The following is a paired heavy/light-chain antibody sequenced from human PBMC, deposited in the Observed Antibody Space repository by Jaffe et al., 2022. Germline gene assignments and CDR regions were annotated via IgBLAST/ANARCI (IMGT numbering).Heavy chain of an antibody. Sequence: QITLKETGPTLVNPTQTLTLTCTFSGFSLSTSEVGVGWIRQPPGKALEWLALIYGNDNKRYSPSLKSRLTITKDTSKNQVVLTMTNMDPGDTATYFCAHRRTAAGATGAFDIWGQGTMVTVSS. CDR3: AHRRTAAGATGAFDI. D-gene: IGHD6-13*01. CDR2: IYGNDNK. V-gene: IGHV2-5*01. J-gene: IGHJ3*02. CDR1: GFSLSTSEVG.
Light chain of an antibody. CDR3: MQSLQLPLFT. CDR1: QSLLHSDGKTY. CDR2: GVS. Sequence: DIVMTQTPLSLSVTPGQPASISCKSSQSLLHSDGKTYLYWYLQKPGQSPQLLIYGVSNRLSGVPDRFSGSGSGTDFTLKISRVEAEDVGVYYCMQSLQLPLFTFGPGTKVDIK. V-gene: IGKV2D-29*02. J-gene: IGKJ3*01.